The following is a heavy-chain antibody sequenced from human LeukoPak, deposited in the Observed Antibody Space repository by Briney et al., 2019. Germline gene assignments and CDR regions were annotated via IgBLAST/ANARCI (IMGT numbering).Heavy chain of an antibody. D-gene: IGHD6-19*01. V-gene: IGHV1-18*01. Sequence: ASVKVSCKASGCIFSSYDISWVRQARGQGLEWMGGISAYNGNTNYAQKLQGRVTMTTDTSTSTAYLELRSLRSDDTAVYYCARDRAYGYSTVWDFDYWGQGTLVTVSS. CDR2: ISAYNGNT. CDR1: GCIFSSYD. J-gene: IGHJ4*02. CDR3: ARDRAYGYSTVWDFDY.